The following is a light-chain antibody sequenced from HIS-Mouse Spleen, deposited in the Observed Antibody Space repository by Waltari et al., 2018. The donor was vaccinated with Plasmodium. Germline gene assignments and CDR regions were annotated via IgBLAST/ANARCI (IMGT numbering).Light chain of an antibody. CDR1: NLGSNY. V-gene: IGLV3-1*01. Sequence: SYELTQPPSVSVSPGQTASIPCSGANLGSNYACWYQQKPGQSPVLVIYQDSKRPSGIPERFSGSNSGNTATLTISGTQAMDEADYYCQAWDSSTVVFGGGTKLTVL. CDR3: QAWDSSTVV. J-gene: IGLJ2*01. CDR2: QDS.